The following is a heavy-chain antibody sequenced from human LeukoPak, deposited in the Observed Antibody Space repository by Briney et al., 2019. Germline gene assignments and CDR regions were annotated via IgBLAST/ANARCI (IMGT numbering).Heavy chain of an antibody. CDR3: AKDRGYSDSSGFLDY. D-gene: IGHD3-22*01. Sequence: GGSLRLSCAASGFTVSSSHMSWVRQAPGKGLEWVAVISNDGSNKYYADSVRGRLIISRDNSKNTLYLQMNSLRVEDTAVYYCAKDRGYSDSSGFLDYWGQGTLVTAS. CDR1: GFTVSSSH. CDR2: ISNDGSNK. J-gene: IGHJ4*02. V-gene: IGHV3-30*18.